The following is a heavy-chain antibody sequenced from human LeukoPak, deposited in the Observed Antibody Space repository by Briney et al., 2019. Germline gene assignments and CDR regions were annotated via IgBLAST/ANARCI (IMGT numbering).Heavy chain of an antibody. CDR3: ARFGYVAAVDV. D-gene: IGHD2-15*01. Sequence: GGSLRLSCATSGFSFSAYWMTWVRQAPGTGLEWVANINPAGSETYYVDPVKGRFSISRDNAKNLVYLQMNSLRAEDTAVYHCARFGYVAAVDVWGQGTPVTVSS. V-gene: IGHV3-7*01. CDR1: GFSFSAYW. J-gene: IGHJ4*02. CDR2: INPAGSET.